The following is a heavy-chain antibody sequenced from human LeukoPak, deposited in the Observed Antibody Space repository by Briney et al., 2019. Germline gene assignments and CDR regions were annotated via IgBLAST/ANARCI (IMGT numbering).Heavy chain of an antibody. CDR3: VRRDTGWNYFDY. CDR1: GGSINSHY. J-gene: IGHJ4*02. Sequence: SETLSLTRAVSGGSINSHYWGWIRQPPGKGLQWIGDIYYTGKINYNPSLKSRVTITLDTSKDHLSLNLTSVLAADTAIYYCVRRDTGWNYFDYWGQGILFTVSS. CDR2: IYYTGKI. D-gene: IGHD6-19*01. V-gene: IGHV4-59*08.